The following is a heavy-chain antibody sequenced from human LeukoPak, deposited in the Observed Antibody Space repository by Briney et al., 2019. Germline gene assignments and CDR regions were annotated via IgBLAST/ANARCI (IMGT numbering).Heavy chain of an antibody. J-gene: IGHJ4*02. V-gene: IGHV1-69*05. CDR3: AREWRSGSGSYYGLLDY. Sequence: SVKVSCKASGFTFTSSAMQWVRQAPGQGLEWMGGIIPIFGTANYAQKFQGRVTITTDESTSTAYMELSSLRSEDTAVYYCAREWRSGSGSYYGLLDYWGQGTLVTVSS. D-gene: IGHD1-26*01. CDR1: GFTFTSSA. CDR2: IIPIFGTA.